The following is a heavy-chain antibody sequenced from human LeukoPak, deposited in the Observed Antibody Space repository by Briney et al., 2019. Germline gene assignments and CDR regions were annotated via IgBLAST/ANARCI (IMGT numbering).Heavy chain of an antibody. CDR3: ARTHAYDILTGYYNRYFDY. D-gene: IGHD3-9*01. CDR1: GYTFTSYG. CDR2: ISAYNGNT. Sequence: GASVKVSWKASGYTFTSYGISWVRQAPGQGLEWMGWISAYNGNTNYAQKLQGRVTMTTDTSTSTAYMELRSLRSDDTAVYYCARTHAYDILTGYYNRYFDYWGQGTLVTVSS. J-gene: IGHJ4*02. V-gene: IGHV1-18*04.